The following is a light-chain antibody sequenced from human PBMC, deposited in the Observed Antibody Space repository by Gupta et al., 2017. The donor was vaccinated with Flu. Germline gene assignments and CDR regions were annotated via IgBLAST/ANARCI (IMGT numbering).Light chain of an antibody. CDR2: AGN. J-gene: IGLJ2*01. V-gene: IGLV2-11*01. CDR1: CTSVGGGNG. CDR3: CSYSRTYIFSV. Sequence: SCTGTCTSVGGGNGFYWYYQHPATAPKLWIFAGNKGPTVLRDRFSGSKSGATASATITGIQAEEEDDDYCCSYSRTYIFSVFGGGTKITVL.